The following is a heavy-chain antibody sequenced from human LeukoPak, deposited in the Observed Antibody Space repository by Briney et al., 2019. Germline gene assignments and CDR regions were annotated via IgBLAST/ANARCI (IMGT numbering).Heavy chain of an antibody. V-gene: IGHV4-59*01. CDR1: GGSISSYY. Sequence: SETLSLTCTVSGGSISSYYWTWIRQPPGKGLEWIGYIYYSGSTNYNPSLKSRVTISVDTSKNQFSLKLSSVSAADTAVYYCARYSSSWYGRWSDPWGQGTLVTVSS. J-gene: IGHJ5*02. CDR2: IYYSGST. CDR3: ARYSSSWYGRWSDP. D-gene: IGHD6-13*01.